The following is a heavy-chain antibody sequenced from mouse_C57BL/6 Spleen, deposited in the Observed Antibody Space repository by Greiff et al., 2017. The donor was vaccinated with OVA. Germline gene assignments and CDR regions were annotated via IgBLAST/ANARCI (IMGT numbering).Heavy chain of an antibody. CDR3: AGSGTTDWYFDV. J-gene: IGHJ1*03. Sequence: QVQLQQPGAELVMPGASVKLSCKASGYTFTSYWMHWVKQRPGQGLEWIGEIDPSDSYTNYNQKFKGKSTLTVDKSSSTAYMQLSSLTSEDSAVYYCAGSGTTDWYFDVWGTGTTVTVSS. D-gene: IGHD1-1*01. CDR1: GYTFTSYW. V-gene: IGHV1-69*01. CDR2: IDPSDSYT.